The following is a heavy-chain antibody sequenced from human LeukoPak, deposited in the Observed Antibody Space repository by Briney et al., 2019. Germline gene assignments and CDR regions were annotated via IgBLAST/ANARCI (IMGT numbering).Heavy chain of an antibody. Sequence: SVKVSCKASGGTFSSYAISWVRQAPGQGLEWMGGIIPIFGTANYAQKFQGRVTITTDESTSTAYMELSSLRSEDTAVYYCASKSEGYYDSSGYPDYLGQGTLVTVSS. V-gene: IGHV1-69*05. J-gene: IGHJ4*02. CDR2: IIPIFGTA. CDR1: GGTFSSYA. CDR3: ASKSEGYYDSSGYPDY. D-gene: IGHD3-22*01.